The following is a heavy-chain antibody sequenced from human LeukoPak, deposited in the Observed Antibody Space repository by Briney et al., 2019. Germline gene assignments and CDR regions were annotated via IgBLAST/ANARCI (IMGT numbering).Heavy chain of an antibody. CDR2: VYRGGST. CDR1: GDSMHSYY. J-gene: IGHJ4*02. V-gene: IGHV4-4*07. D-gene: IGHD3-10*01. Sequence: SETLSLTCTVSGDSMHSYYWSWIRQPAGKGLEWIGRVYRGGSTKYNPSLNSRVTMSVDTSKNQFSLKLSSVTAADTAVYYCARSLYFGSSSQFDYWGRGSLVTVSS. CDR3: ARSLYFGSSSQFDY.